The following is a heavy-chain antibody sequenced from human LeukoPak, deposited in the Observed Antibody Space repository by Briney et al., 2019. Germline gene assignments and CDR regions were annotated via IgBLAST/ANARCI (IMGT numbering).Heavy chain of an antibody. J-gene: IGHJ4*02. CDR2: IKQDGSEK. D-gene: IGHD6-6*01. Sequence: GGSLRLSCAASGFTISIYCMSWVRQAPGKGLEWVANIKQDGSEKYYVDSVKGRFTISRDNAKNSLYLQMNSLRAEDTAVYYCARGRRLDYWGQGTLVTVSS. V-gene: IGHV3-7*01. CDR3: ARGRRLDY. CDR1: GFTISIYC.